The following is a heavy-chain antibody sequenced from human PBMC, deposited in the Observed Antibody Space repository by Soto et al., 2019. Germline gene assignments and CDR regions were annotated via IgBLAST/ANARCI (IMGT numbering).Heavy chain of an antibody. V-gene: IGHV1-3*01. Sequence: ASVKVSCKASGYTFTSYAMHWVRQAPGQRLEWMGWINAGNGNTKYSQKFQGRVTITRDTSASTAYMGLSSLRSEDTAVYYCARMYSSGWLVDYWGQGTLVTVSS. CDR2: INAGNGNT. CDR3: ARMYSSGWLVDY. J-gene: IGHJ4*02. D-gene: IGHD6-19*01. CDR1: GYTFTSYA.